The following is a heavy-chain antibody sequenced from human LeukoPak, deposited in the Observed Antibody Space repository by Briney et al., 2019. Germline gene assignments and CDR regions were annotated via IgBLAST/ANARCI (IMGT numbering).Heavy chain of an antibody. V-gene: IGHV3-30*02. CDR2: IRCDGSNK. D-gene: IGHD2-15*01. CDR1: GFTFSSYG. J-gene: IGHJ4*02. Sequence: GGSLRLSCAASGFTFSSYGMHWVRQAPGKGLEWVAFIRCDGSNKYYADSVKGRFTISRDNSKNTLYLQMNSLRAEDTAVYYCAKEGYCSGGSCSLDYWGQGTLVTVSS. CDR3: AKEGYCSGGSCSLDY.